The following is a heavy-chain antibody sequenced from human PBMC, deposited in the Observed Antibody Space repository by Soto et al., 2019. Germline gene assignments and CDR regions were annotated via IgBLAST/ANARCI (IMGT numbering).Heavy chain of an antibody. D-gene: IGHD2-2*01. CDR1: GGTFSSYA. V-gene: IGHV1-69*06. CDR3: ASEWTVPAAANYYYSGMDV. J-gene: IGHJ6*02. CDR2: IIPIFGTA. Sequence: SVKVSCKASGGTFSSYAISWVRQAAGQGLEWMGGIIPIFGTANYAQKFQGRVTITADKSTSTAYMELSSLRSEDTAVYYCASEWTVPAAANYYYSGMDVWGQGTTVTVSS.